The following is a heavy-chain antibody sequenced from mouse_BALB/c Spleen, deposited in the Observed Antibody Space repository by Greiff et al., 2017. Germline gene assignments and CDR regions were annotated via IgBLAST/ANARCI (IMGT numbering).Heavy chain of an antibody. CDR1: GYSITSGYY. CDR2: ISYDGSN. Sequence: EVKLQESGPGLVKPSQSLSLTCSVTGYSITSGYYWNWIRQFPGNKLEWMGYISYDGSNNYNPSLKNRISITRDTSKSQFFLKLNSVTTEDTATYYCARDGTYFDYWGQGTTLTVSS. J-gene: IGHJ2*01. D-gene: IGHD4-1*01. V-gene: IGHV3-6*02. CDR3: ARDGTYFDY.